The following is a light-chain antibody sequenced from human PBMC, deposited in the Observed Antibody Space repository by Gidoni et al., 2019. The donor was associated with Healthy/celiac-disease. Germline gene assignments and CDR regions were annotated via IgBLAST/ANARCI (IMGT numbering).Light chain of an antibody. CDR2: WAS. CDR1: QSVLYSSTNKNY. V-gene: IGKV4-1*01. Sequence: DIVMTQSPDSLAVSLGERATINCKSSQSVLYSSTNKNYLTWYQQKPGQPPKLLIYWASTRESGVPDRFSGSGSGTDFTLTISSLQAEDVAVYYCQQYYNTPTFXQXTKVEIK. J-gene: IGKJ1*01. CDR3: QQYYNTPT.